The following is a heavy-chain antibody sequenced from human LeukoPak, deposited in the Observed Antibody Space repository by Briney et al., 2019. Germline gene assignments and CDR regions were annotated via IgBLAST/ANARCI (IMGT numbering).Heavy chain of an antibody. CDR1: GFTFSSYS. CDR2: IWYDGSNK. D-gene: IGHD4-17*01. Sequence: PGGSLRLSCAASGFTFSSYSMNWVRQAPGKGLEWVAVIWYDGSNKYYADSVKGRFTISRDNSKNTLYLQMNSLRAEDTAVYYCARSSGDYQFDYYGMDVWGQGTTVTVSS. CDR3: ARSSGDYQFDYYGMDV. J-gene: IGHJ6*02. V-gene: IGHV3-33*08.